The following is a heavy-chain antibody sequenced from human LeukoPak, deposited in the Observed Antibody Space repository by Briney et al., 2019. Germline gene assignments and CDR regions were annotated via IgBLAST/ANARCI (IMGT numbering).Heavy chain of an antibody. D-gene: IGHD3-3*01. CDR2: INPSGGST. CDR1: GYTFTSYY. J-gene: IGHJ6*02. Sequence: SVKVSCKASGYTFTSYYMHWVRQAPGQGLEWMGIINPSGGSTSYAQKFQGRVTMTRDTSTSTVYMELSSLRSEDTAVYYCARDQGPNDFWSGYYYYYYGMDVWGQGTTVTVSS. CDR3: ARDQGPNDFWSGYYYYYYGMDV. V-gene: IGHV1-46*01.